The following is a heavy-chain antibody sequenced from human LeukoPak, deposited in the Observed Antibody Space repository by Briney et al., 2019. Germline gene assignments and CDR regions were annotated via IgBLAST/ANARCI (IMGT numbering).Heavy chain of an antibody. V-gene: IGHV3-23*01. D-gene: IGHD2-2*01. CDR1: GFTFSSYA. J-gene: IGHJ4*02. Sequence: GGSLRLSCAASGFTFSSYAMSWVRQAPGKGLEWVSAVSVSVSNTYYADSVKGRFTISRDNSKNTLYLQMNSLRAEDAAVYYCARRVWCSSTNCRGFDYWGQGTPVTVSS. CDR2: VSVSVSNT. CDR3: ARRVWCSSTNCRGFDY.